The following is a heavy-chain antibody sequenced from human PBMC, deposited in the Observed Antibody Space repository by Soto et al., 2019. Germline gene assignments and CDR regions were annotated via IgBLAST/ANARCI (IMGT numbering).Heavy chain of an antibody. CDR3: ARESEDLTSNFDY. V-gene: IGHV3-11*06. CDR1: AFKFSDYY. CDR2: ISSTTNYI. J-gene: IGHJ4*02. Sequence: QVQLVESGGGLVKPGGSLRLSCAASAFKFSDYYMSWVRQAPGKGLEWVSYISSTTNYIYYADSMKGRFTVSRDNAKNSVYLDMNSLSAEDTAVYYCARESEDLTSNFDYWGQGTLVTVSS.